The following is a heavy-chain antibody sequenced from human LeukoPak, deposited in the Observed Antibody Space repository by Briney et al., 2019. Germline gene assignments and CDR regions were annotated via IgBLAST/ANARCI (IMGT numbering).Heavy chain of an antibody. CDR1: GGSLSGHY. D-gene: IGHD2-2*01. Sequence: PSETLSLTCTVGGGSLSGHYWRWIRQPPGKGLELVGHIYYTGTTFYNPSLNSRVAITLDTSRNQFSLRLTSVNAADTAVYYCARFSWGCSTASCYLTNWGQGTLVTVSS. V-gene: IGHV4-59*11. CDR3: ARFSWGCSTASCYLTN. CDR2: IYYTGTT. J-gene: IGHJ4*02.